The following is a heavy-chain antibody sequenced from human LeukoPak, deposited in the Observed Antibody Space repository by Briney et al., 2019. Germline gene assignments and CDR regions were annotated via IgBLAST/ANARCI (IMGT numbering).Heavy chain of an antibody. Sequence: GGSLRLSRAASGFTFSYYGIHWVRQAPGKGLEWVSSISSSSSYIYYADSVKGRFTISRDNAKNSLYLQMNSLRAEDTAVYYRARDGGEPAFDYWGQGTLVTVSS. D-gene: IGHD3-16*01. V-gene: IGHV3-21*01. CDR2: ISSSSSYI. J-gene: IGHJ4*02. CDR3: ARDGGEPAFDY. CDR1: GFTFSYYG.